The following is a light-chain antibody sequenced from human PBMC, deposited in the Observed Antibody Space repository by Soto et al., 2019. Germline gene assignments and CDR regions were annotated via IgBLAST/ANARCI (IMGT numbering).Light chain of an antibody. CDR3: QQLNSYPIT. CDR2: AAS. CDR1: QGLSSD. V-gene: IGKV1-9*01. J-gene: IGKJ5*01. Sequence: DIQLTQSPSVLSASVGDRVTITCRASQGLSSDLAWYQQKPGKAPKLLIYAASTLQSGVPSRFSGSGSGTEFPLTISSLQPEDFATYYCQQLNSYPITFGQGTRLEIK.